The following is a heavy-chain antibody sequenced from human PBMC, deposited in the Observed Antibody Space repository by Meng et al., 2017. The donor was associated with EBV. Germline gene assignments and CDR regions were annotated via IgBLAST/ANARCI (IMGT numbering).Heavy chain of an antibody. CDR2: IIPIFGTA. CDR1: GGTFSSYA. CDR3: ARAEIAAAGRLDY. Sequence: EQLVQAGAEVKEPGSSVKFSCKASGGTFSSYAISWVRQAPGQGLEWMGGIIPIFGTANYAQKFQGRVTITADKSTSTAYMELSSLRSEDTAVYYCARAEIAAAGRLDYWGQGTLVTVSS. J-gene: IGHJ4*02. D-gene: IGHD6-13*01. V-gene: IGHV1-69*06.